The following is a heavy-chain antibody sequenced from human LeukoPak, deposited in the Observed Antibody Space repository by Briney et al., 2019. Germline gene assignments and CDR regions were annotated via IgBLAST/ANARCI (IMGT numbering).Heavy chain of an antibody. J-gene: IGHJ4*02. Sequence: PGGSLRLSCAASGFTFSSYAMHWVRQAPGKGLEWVAVISYDGSTKYYADSVKGRFTISRDNSKNTLYLQMNSLRAEDTAVYYCARDQYTYSSSTSFDYWGQGTLVTVSS. CDR3: ARDQYTYSSSTSFDY. D-gene: IGHD6-13*01. CDR2: ISYDGSTK. CDR1: GFTFSSYA. V-gene: IGHV3-30-3*01.